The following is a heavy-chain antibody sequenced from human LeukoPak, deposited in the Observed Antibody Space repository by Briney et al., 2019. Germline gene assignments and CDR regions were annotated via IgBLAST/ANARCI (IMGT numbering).Heavy chain of an antibody. Sequence: ASVKVSCKASGDSFSNYGFSWVRQAPGQGLEWIGGIIPMFGAPNYAQRFKGRVTITAGAFTSTVYMELSSLTSDDTAVYYCARDAGGTYRSYYALHVWGQGTTVTVS. V-gene: IGHV1-69*13. D-gene: IGHD3-16*01. CDR2: IIPMFGAP. CDR1: GDSFSNYG. CDR3: ARDAGGTYRSYYALHV. J-gene: IGHJ6*02.